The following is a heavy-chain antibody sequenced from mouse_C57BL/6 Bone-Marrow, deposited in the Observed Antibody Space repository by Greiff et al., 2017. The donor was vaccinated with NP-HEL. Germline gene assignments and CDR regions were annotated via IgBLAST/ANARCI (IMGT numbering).Heavy chain of an antibody. CDR3: ARLDDYSWFAY. J-gene: IGHJ3*01. CDR1: GYTFTSYG. Sequence: VQHQESGAELARPGASVKLSCKASGYTFTSYGISWVKQRTGQGLEWIGEIYPRSGNTYYNEKFKGKATLTADKSSSTAYMELRSLTSEDSAVYFCARLDDYSWFAYWGQGTLVTVSA. V-gene: IGHV1-81*01. D-gene: IGHD2-4*01. CDR2: IYPRSGNT.